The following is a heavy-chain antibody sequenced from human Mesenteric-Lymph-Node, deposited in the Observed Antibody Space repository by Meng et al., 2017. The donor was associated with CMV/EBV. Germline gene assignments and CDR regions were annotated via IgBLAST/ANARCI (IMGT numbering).Heavy chain of an antibody. Sequence: ESLKISCTVSGGSISSSSYYWGWIRQPPGKGLEWIGSIYYSGSTYYNPSLKSRVTISVDTSKNQFSLKLSSVTAADTAVYYCARRMGNWYFDLWGRGTLVTVSS. V-gene: IGHV4-39*07. J-gene: IGHJ2*01. CDR1: GGSISSSSYY. CDR2: IYYSGST. CDR3: ARRMGNWYFDL. D-gene: IGHD3-16*01.